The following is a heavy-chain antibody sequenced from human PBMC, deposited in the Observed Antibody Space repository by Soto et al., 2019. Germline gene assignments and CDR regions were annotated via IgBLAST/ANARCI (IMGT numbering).Heavy chain of an antibody. CDR3: AHPSITGAIAAFDY. Sequence: SGPTLVNPTQTLTLTCTFSGFSLTTSGMGVGWIRQPPGKALEWLALIYWDDDKRYSPSLKSRLTITKDTPKNQVVLTMTNMDPVDTATYYCAHPSITGAIAAFDYWGQGALVTVSS. D-gene: IGHD1-7*01. CDR1: GFSLTTSGMG. CDR2: IYWDDDK. J-gene: IGHJ4*02. V-gene: IGHV2-5*02.